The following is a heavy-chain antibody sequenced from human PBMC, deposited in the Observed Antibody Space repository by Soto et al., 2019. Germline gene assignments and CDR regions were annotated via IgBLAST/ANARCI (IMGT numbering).Heavy chain of an antibody. CDR3: ARVPVAARPPYYYGMDV. D-gene: IGHD6-6*01. V-gene: IGHV3-21*01. CDR2: ISSSSSYI. J-gene: IGHJ6*02. CDR1: GFTFSSCS. Sequence: GGSLRLSCAASGFTFSSCSMNWVRQAPGKGLEWVSSISSSSSYIYYADSVKGRFTISRDNAKNSLYLQMNSLRAEDTAVYYCARVPVAARPPYYYGMDVWGQGTTVTVYS.